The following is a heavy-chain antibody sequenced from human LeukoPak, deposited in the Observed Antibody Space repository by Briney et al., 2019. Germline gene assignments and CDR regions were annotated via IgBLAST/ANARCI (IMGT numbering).Heavy chain of an antibody. CDR1: GGSISSYY. Sequence: PSETLSLTCTVSGGSISSYYWSWIRQPPGKGLEWIGYIYYSGSTNYNPSLKSRVTISVDTSKNQFSLKLSSVTAADTAVYYCASPSIAAAGDAFDIWGQGTMVTVSS. D-gene: IGHD6-13*01. J-gene: IGHJ3*02. CDR2: IYYSGST. V-gene: IGHV4-59*08. CDR3: ASPSIAAAGDAFDI.